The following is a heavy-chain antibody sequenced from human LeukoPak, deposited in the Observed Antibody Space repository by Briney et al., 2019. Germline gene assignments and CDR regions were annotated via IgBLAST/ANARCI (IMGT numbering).Heavy chain of an antibody. J-gene: IGHJ2*01. V-gene: IGHV3-23*01. CDR2: ISGDVQTT. D-gene: IGHD3-3*01. CDR1: GFTFSTHA. CDR3: AKDGYYSSANHYARLHFDL. Sequence: GGSLRLSCEASGFTFSTHAMNWIRQTPGKGLEWLSVISGDVQTTTYASSVKGRFTISRDNSKNTLYLEMNSLRVEDTAIYYCAKDGYYSSANHYARLHFDLWGRGTRVTVSS.